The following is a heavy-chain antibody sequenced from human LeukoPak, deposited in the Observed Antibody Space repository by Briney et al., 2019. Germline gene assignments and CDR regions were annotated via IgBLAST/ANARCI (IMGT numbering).Heavy chain of an antibody. V-gene: IGHV5-51*01. CDR2: IYPYDSET. D-gene: IGHD2-15*01. Sequence: GESLKISCEGSGYSFTSYWIGWVRQMPGKGLEWMGIIYPYDSETRYSPSFQGQVTISADTSISTAYLQWSSLKASDTAMYYCARRRCSGGSCYSGPFGMDVWGQGTTVTVSS. J-gene: IGHJ6*02. CDR1: GYSFTSYW. CDR3: ARRRCSGGSCYSGPFGMDV.